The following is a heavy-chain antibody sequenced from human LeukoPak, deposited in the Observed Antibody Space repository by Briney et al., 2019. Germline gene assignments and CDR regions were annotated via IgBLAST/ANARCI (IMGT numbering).Heavy chain of an antibody. D-gene: IGHD1-1*01. CDR3: ARDGYGQKDY. J-gene: IGHJ4*02. CDR1: GFTFSSYA. CDR2: ISYDGSNK. Sequence: PGGSLRLSCAASGFTFSSYAMHWVRQAPGKGLEWVAVISYDGSNKYYADSVKGRFTISRDNSKNTLYLQMNSLRAEDTAVYYCARDGYGQKDYWGQGTLVTVSS. V-gene: IGHV3-30*04.